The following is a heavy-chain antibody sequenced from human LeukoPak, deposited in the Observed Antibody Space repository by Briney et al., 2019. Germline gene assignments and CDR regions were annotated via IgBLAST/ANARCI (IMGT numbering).Heavy chain of an antibody. CDR2: INHSGST. D-gene: IGHD2-2*02. Sequence: PSETLSLTCAVYGGSLSGYYWSWIRQPPGKGLEWIGEINHSGSTNYNPSLKSRVTISVDTSKNQFSLKLSSVTAADTAVYYCARGPYCSSTSCYTGVDYWGQGTLVTVSS. J-gene: IGHJ4*02. CDR3: ARGPYCSSTSCYTGVDY. CDR1: GGSLSGYY. V-gene: IGHV4-34*01.